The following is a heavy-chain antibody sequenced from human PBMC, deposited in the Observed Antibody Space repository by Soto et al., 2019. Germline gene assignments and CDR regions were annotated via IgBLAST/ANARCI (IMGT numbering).Heavy chain of an antibody. J-gene: IGHJ4*02. D-gene: IGHD3-9*01. V-gene: IGHV2-5*01. CDR3: AHSRYDTLTGYGDY. CDR2: IYWNGDT. Sequence: SGPTLVNPTQTLTLTCSVSGFSLDTSGVNVGWIRQPPGKALEWLALIYWNGDTRYSPSLKSRLTITKDTSKNQVVLTMTNVDPVDTATYYCAHSRYDTLTGYGDYWGQGTLVTVSS. CDR1: GFSLDTSGVN.